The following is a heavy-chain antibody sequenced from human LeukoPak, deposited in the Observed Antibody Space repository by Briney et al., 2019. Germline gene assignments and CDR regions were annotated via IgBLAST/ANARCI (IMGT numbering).Heavy chain of an antibody. Sequence: GASVKVSCKASGYTFTSYDINWVRQATGQGLEWMGWMNPNSGNTGYAQKFQGRVTMTRSTSISTTYMELSSLRSEDTALYYCARVFKSTAGTRIDYWGQGTLVTVSS. V-gene: IGHV1-8*01. D-gene: IGHD6-13*01. J-gene: IGHJ4*02. CDR1: GYTFTSYD. CDR2: MNPNSGNT. CDR3: ARVFKSTAGTRIDY.